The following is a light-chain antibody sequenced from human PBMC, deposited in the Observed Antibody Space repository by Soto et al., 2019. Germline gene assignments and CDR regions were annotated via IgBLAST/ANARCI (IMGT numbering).Light chain of an antibody. Sequence: SVLTQPASVSGSPGQSIAISCTSTFSDVGGYDYVSWYQQHPDKAPKLMIYEVTKRPSGVSNRFSGSKSGNTASLTISGLQPEDEADYYCSSHTSGSTRVFGSGTKVTAL. CDR2: EVT. J-gene: IGLJ1*01. CDR3: SSHTSGSTRV. V-gene: IGLV2-14*01. CDR1: FSDVGGYDY.